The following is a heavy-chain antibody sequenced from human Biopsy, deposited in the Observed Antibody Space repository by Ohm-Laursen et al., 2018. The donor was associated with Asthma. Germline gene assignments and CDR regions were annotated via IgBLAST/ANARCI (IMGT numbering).Heavy chain of an antibody. CDR2: ISKDASTQ. CDR3: VRDGTDDAFDI. J-gene: IGHJ3*02. V-gene: IGHV3-30*01. D-gene: IGHD1-1*01. Sequence: LRLSCSASGFSFSNFAIHWVRQAPGKGLEWVGVISKDASTQDYADSVKGRFTMARDNSKNTLDLQMNSLREEDTAVYYCVRDGTDDAFDIWGQGTTVIVSS. CDR1: GFSFSNFA.